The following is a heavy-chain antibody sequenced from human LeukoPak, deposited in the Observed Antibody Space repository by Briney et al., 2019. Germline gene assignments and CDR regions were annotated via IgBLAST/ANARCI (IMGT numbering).Heavy chain of an antibody. V-gene: IGHV4-61*02. D-gene: IGHD3-22*01. CDR2: ISSSGST. CDR1: GDSISSGDYY. Sequence: SQTLSLTCTVSGDSISSGDYYWSWIRQPAGKGLEWIGRISSSGSTNYNPSLKSRVTISVDTSKNQFSLKLSSVTAADTAVYFCARGPYSYDSSGAFDIWGQGTMVTVPS. J-gene: IGHJ3*02. CDR3: ARGPYSYDSSGAFDI.